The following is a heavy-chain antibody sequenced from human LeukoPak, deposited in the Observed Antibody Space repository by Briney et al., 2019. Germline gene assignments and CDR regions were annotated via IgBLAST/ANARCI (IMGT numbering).Heavy chain of an antibody. CDR2: ISSSGSTI. Sequence: PGGSLRLSCAASGFTFSSYAMSWVRQAPGKGLEWVSYISSSGSTIYYADSVKGRFTISRDNAKNSLYLQMNSLRAEDTAVYYCASKETDFWSGSPYYYYMDVWGKGTTVTVSS. V-gene: IGHV3-48*04. CDR1: GFTFSSYA. D-gene: IGHD3-3*01. J-gene: IGHJ6*03. CDR3: ASKETDFWSGSPYYYYMDV.